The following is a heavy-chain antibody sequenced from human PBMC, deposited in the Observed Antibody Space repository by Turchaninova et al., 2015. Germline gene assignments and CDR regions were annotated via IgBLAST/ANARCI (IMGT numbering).Heavy chain of an antibody. Sequence: QVQLVQSGVEVKKPGASVKVSCKASGYTFTSYGISWMRQAPGQGLEWRGWINCNTGGTNDAQDFQDRVTMTTDTSTGTAYMELRGLRSDDTAVYYCARDRTMGAPHFDYWGQGTLVTVSS. CDR3: ARDRTMGAPHFDY. V-gene: IGHV1-18*04. CDR1: GYTFTSYG. J-gene: IGHJ4*01. D-gene: IGHD1-26*01. CDR2: INCNTGGT.